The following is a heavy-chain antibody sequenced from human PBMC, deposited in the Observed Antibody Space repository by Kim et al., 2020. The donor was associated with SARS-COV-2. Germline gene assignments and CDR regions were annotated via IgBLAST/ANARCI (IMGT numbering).Heavy chain of an antibody. CDR3: ARGVAGPHPRLTLVYYFDY. J-gene: IGHJ4*02. Sequence: SETLSLTCAVYGGSFSGYYWSWIRQPPGKGLEWIGEINHSGSTNYNPSLKSRVTISVDTSKNQFSLKLSSVTAADTAVYYCARGVAGPHPRLTLVYYFDYWGQGTLVTVSS. D-gene: IGHD6-19*01. CDR1: GGSFSGYY. V-gene: IGHV4-34*01. CDR2: INHSGST.